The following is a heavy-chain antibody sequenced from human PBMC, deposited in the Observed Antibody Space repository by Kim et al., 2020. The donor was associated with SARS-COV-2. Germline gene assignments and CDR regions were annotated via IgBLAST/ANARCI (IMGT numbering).Heavy chain of an antibody. D-gene: IGHD3-10*01. V-gene: IGHV1-24*01. J-gene: IGHJ6*02. CDR2: FDPEDGET. Sequence: ASVKVSCKVSGYTLTELSMHWVRQAPGKGLEWMGGFDPEDGETIYAQKFQGRVTMTEDTSTDTAYMELSSLRSEDTAVYYCATEGATMVRVVIIYYYGMDVWGQGTTVTVSS. CDR3: ATEGATMVRVVIIYYYGMDV. CDR1: GYTLTELS.